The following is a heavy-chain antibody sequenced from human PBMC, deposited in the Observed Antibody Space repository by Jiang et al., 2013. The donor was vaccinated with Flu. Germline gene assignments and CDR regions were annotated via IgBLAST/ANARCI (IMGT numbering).Heavy chain of an antibody. J-gene: IGHJ3*02. D-gene: IGHD1-26*01. CDR1: GFTVSSNY. CDR3: ARALGGQWELLGAFDI. CDR2: IYSGGST. Sequence: VQLVESGGGLIQPGGSLRLSCAASGFTVSSNYMSWVRQAPGKGLEWVSVIYSGGSTYYADSVKGRFTISRDNSKNTLYLQMNSLRAEDTAVYYCARALGGQWELLGAFDIWGQGTMVTVSS. V-gene: IGHV3-53*01.